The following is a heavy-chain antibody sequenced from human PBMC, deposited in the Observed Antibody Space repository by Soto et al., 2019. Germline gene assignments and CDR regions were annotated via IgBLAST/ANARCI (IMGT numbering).Heavy chain of an antibody. CDR2: MNPNSGNT. Sequence: GASVKVSCKASGYTFTSYDINWVRQATGQGLEWMGWMNPNSGNTGYAQKFQGRVTMTRNTSISTAYMELSSLRSEDTAVYYCASPQDSNYNYYYGMDVWGQGTTVTVSS. CDR1: GYTFTSYD. D-gene: IGHD4-4*01. V-gene: IGHV1-8*01. J-gene: IGHJ6*02. CDR3: ASPQDSNYNYYYGMDV.